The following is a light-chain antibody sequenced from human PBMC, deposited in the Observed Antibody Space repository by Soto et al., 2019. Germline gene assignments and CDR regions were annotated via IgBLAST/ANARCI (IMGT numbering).Light chain of an antibody. CDR3: QQLGSSPWT. Sequence: EIVLTQSPGTLSLSPGERATLSCRASQSVSSGYLAWYQQKPGQAPRLLIYGASTRATGIPDRFSGSGSGKDFTLTISRLEPEDFAVYHCQQLGSSPWTFGQGTKVEIK. CDR2: GAS. CDR1: QSVSSGY. V-gene: IGKV3-20*01. J-gene: IGKJ1*01.